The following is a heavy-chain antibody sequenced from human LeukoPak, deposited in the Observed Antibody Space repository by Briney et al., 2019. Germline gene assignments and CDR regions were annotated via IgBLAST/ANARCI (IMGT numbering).Heavy chain of an antibody. J-gene: IGHJ6*03. CDR3: AKDVAYCSSTSCYRHYYYYYYMDV. Sequence: PGGSLRLSCAASGFTFSSYSMNWVRQAPGKGLEWVSAISGSGGSTYYADSVKGRFTISRDNSKNTLYLQMNSLRAEDTAVYYCAKDVAYCSSTSCYRHYYYYYYMDVWGKGTTVTVSS. D-gene: IGHD2-2*01. CDR1: GFTFSSYS. CDR2: ISGSGGST. V-gene: IGHV3-23*01.